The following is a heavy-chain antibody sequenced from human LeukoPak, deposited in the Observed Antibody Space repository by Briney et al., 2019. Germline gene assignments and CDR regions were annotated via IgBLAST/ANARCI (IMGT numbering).Heavy chain of an antibody. CDR3: ATGYSNGWQPRYFDY. D-gene: IGHD6-19*01. J-gene: IGHJ4*02. Sequence: TGGSLRLSCAVSGLTVSTTYMSWVRQAPGKGLEWVSVIYIGVVTYYTDSEKGRCTISRDNSKNTLYLQMNSLRAEDTAVYYCATGYSNGWQPRYFDYWGQGTLVTVSS. CDR1: GLTVSTTY. CDR2: IYIGVVT. V-gene: IGHV3-66*01.